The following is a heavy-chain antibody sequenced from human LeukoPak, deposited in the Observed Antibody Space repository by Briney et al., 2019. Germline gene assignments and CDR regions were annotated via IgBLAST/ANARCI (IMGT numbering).Heavy chain of an antibody. V-gene: IGHV3-13*01. J-gene: IGHJ6*02. Sequence: GGSLRLSCVASGFSFSTYDMYWARQAAGRGLEWVSALGTNGDSYYLGSVKGRFTISRDDGKNSLYLQMSSLGVEDTAVYYCTRELRGIASHYHGMDVWGQGTTVTVSS. CDR3: TRELRGIASHYHGMDV. D-gene: IGHD6-6*01. CDR2: LGTNGDS. CDR1: GFSFSTYD.